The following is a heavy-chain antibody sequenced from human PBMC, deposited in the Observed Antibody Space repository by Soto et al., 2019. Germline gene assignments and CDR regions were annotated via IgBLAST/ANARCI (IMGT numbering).Heavy chain of an antibody. Sequence: ETLSLTCTVSGGSISSSSYYWGWIRQPPGKGLEWIGSIYYSGSTYYNPSLKSRVTISVDTSKNQFSLKLSSVTAADTAVYYCAITTYDSSGYYYYYGMDVWGQGTTVTVSS. D-gene: IGHD3-22*01. CDR3: AITTYDSSGYYYYYGMDV. V-gene: IGHV4-39*01. J-gene: IGHJ6*02. CDR2: IYYSGST. CDR1: GGSISSSSYY.